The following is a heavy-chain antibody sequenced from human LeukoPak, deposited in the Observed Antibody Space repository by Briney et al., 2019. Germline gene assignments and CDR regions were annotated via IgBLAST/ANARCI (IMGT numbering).Heavy chain of an antibody. CDR2: IFPGDSDT. CDR3: LRLCRNWSDGGVDQ. V-gene: IGHV5-51*01. D-gene: IGHD1-1*01. J-gene: IGHJ4*02. Sequence: GESLKISCKASGYSFTRYWVGWVRQMSGKGLEWMGIIFPGDSDTRYSPSSQGQVTISADTSISNAYLQWSSLQASATAIYYCLRLCRNWSDGGVDQWGQGTLVTVSS. CDR1: GYSFTRYW.